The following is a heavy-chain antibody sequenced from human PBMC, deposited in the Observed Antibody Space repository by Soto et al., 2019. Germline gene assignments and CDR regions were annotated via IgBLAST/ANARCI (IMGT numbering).Heavy chain of an antibody. V-gene: IGHV4-34*01. J-gene: IGHJ6*02. CDR3: ARGRNILTGYRYYYGMDV. Sequence: SETLSLTCAVYGGSFSGYYWSWIRQPPGKGLEWIGEINHSGSTNYNPSLKSRVTISVDTSKNQFSLKLSSVTAADTAVYYCARGRNILTGYRYYYGMDVWGQGTTVTVSS. CDR1: GGSFSGYY. D-gene: IGHD3-9*01. CDR2: INHSGST.